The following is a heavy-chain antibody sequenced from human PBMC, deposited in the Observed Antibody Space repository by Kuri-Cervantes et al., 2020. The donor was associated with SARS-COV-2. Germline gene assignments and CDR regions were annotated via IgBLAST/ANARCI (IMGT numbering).Heavy chain of an antibody. CDR3: ARALAARADY. D-gene: IGHD6-6*01. V-gene: IGHV4-30-4*08. CDR2: IYYSGST. Sequence: LRLSCTVSGGSISSGDYYWSWIRQPPGKGLEWIGYIYYSGSTYYNPSLKSRVTISVDTSKNQFSLKLSSATAADTTVYYCARALAARADYWGQGTLVTVSS. CDR1: GGSISSGDYY. J-gene: IGHJ4*02.